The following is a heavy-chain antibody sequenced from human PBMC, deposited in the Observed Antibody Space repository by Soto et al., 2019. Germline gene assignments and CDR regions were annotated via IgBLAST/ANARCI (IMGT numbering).Heavy chain of an antibody. D-gene: IGHD3-10*01. CDR3: ARLRGSGGYSAYYFDS. CDR2: IHYSGST. CDR1: GSINSGGYY. V-gene: IGHV4-31*03. Sequence: QVHLQESGPGLVRPSQTLSLTSTVSGSINSGGYYWSWVRQHPVKGLEWIGYIHYSGSTWYNPSLKSRISTSVDTSKDQFSLKLSSVTVADTAVYYCARLRGSGGYSAYYFDSWGQGMLVIVSS. J-gene: IGHJ4*02.